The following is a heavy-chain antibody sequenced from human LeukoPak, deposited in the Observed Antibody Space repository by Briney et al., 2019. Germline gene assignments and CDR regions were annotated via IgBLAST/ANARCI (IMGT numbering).Heavy chain of an antibody. J-gene: IGHJ4*02. V-gene: IGHV3-30-3*02. CDR1: GFTFSGYA. CDR3: AKKTSIVGAFDY. CDR2: ISYDGSNE. D-gene: IGHD1-26*01. Sequence: PGRSLRLSCAASGFTFSGYAMHWVRQAPGKGLEWVAVISYDGSNEYYADSVKGRFTISRDNSKNTLYLQMNSLRAEDTAVYYCAKKTSIVGAFDYWGQGTLVTVSS.